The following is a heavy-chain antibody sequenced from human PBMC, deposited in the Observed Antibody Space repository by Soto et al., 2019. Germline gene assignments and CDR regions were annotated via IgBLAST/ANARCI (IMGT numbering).Heavy chain of an antibody. CDR1: GGTFSSYA. V-gene: IGHV1-69*01. CDR3: VREGGGYSYGEAYYYGMDV. J-gene: IGHJ6*02. D-gene: IGHD5-18*01. CDR2: IIPIFGTA. Sequence: QVQLVQSGAEVKKPGSSVKVSCKASGGTFSSYAVSWVRQAPGQGLEWMGGIIPIFGTANSAQKFPGRVTIPADESTCTAYVELSSLRSEDTGVDYVVREGGGYSYGEAYYYGMDVWGQGTTVTVSS.